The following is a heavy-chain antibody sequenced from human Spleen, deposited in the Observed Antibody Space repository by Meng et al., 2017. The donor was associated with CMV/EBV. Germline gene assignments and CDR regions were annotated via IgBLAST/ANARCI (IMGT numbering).Heavy chain of an antibody. CDR3: ARAGITMVRGIKAYYYYGMDV. D-gene: IGHD3-10*01. V-gene: IGHV4-39*07. Sequence: SETLSLTCTVSGGSISRNSYYWGWIRQPPGKGLEWIGSIYYSGSTYYNPSLKSRVTISVDTSKNQFSLKLSSVTAADTAVYYCARAGITMVRGIKAYYYYGMDVWGQGTTVTVSS. CDR1: GGSISRNSYY. CDR2: IYYSGST. J-gene: IGHJ6*02.